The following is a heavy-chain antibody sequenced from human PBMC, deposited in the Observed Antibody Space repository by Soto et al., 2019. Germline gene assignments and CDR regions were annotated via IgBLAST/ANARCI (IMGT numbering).Heavy chain of an antibody. Sequence: SETLSLTCAVSCGSISTSRYFWGWIRQPPGKGLEWIGSIYYSGSTYYNPSLRTRVTISVDRSKNQFSLKVSSVTAADTAVYYCATLAYGSSRSVGYWGQGTLVTVSS. CDR1: CGSISTSRYF. D-gene: IGHD6-6*01. V-gene: IGHV4-39*01. CDR3: ATLAYGSSRSVGY. J-gene: IGHJ4*02. CDR2: IYYSGST.